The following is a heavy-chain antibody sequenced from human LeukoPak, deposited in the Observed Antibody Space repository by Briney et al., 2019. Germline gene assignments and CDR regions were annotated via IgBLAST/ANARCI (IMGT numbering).Heavy chain of an antibody. CDR1: GFTFSSYA. CDR2: ISGSGGST. D-gene: IGHD3-3*01. Sequence: GGSLRLSCAASGFTFSSYAMSWVRQAPVKGLEWVSAISGSGGSTYYADSVKGRFTISRDNSKNTLYLQMNSLRAEDTAVYYCAKDPVTIFGVSNNWFDPWGQGTLVTVSS. J-gene: IGHJ5*02. CDR3: AKDPVTIFGVSNNWFDP. V-gene: IGHV3-23*01.